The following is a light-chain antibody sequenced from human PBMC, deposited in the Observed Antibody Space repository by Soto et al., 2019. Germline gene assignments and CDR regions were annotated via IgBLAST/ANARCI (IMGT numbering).Light chain of an antibody. CDR1: SSNIGAGYD. V-gene: IGLV1-40*01. Sequence: QAVLTQPPSVSGAPGQRVTISCTGSSSNIGAGYDVHWYQQLPGTAPKLLIYGNSNRPSGVPDRFSGSKSGTSASLAITGLQAEEEADYYCQSYDSSLSVVFGGGTQLTVL. CDR3: QSYDSSLSVV. CDR2: GNS. J-gene: IGLJ2*01.